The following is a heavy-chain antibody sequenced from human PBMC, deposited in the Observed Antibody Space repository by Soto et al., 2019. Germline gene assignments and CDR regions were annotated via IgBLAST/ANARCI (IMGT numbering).Heavy chain of an antibody. CDR1: GGTFSSYA. V-gene: IGHV1-69*01. CDR3: ARDDVGANWAHFDY. CDR2: IIPIFGTA. Sequence: QVQLVQSGAEVKKPGSSVKVSCKASGGTFSSYAISWVRQAPGQGLEWMGGIIPIFGTANYAQKFQGRVTITADESTSTAYMALSSLSSEDTAVEDCARDDVGANWAHFDYWGQGTLVTVSS. J-gene: IGHJ4*02. D-gene: IGHD1-26*01.